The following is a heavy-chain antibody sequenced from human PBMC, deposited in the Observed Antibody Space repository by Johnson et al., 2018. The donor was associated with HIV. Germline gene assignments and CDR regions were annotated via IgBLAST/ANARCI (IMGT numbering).Heavy chain of an antibody. Sequence: VQLVESGGGLVKPGGSLRLSCAASGFTFSNAWMSWVRQAPGKGLEWVGRIKSNTDGGTTDYAAPVKGRFTISRDDSKNTLYLQMNSLKTEYTAVYYCTTPGYDTEDAFDIWGQGTMVTVAS. J-gene: IGHJ3*02. D-gene: IGHD3-9*01. V-gene: IGHV3-15*01. CDR2: IKSNTDGGTT. CDR3: TTPGYDTEDAFDI. CDR1: GFTFSNAW.